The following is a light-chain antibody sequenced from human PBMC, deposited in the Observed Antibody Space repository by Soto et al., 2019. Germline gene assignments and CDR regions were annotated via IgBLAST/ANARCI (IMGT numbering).Light chain of an antibody. CDR1: SSDVGGYNH. CDR3: SSYKSGATLV. CDR2: EVS. Sequence: QSALTQPASVSGSPGQSITLSCTGTSSDVGGYNHVAWYQQHPGKAPKLIIFEVSDRPSGISNRFSGSKSANTASLSISGLQAEDEADYYCSSYKSGATLVFGGGTKLTVL. J-gene: IGLJ2*01. V-gene: IGLV2-14*01.